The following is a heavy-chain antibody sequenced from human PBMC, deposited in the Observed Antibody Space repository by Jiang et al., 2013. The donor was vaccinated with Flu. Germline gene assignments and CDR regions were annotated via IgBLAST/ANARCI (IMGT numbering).Heavy chain of an antibody. CDR3: ARSVDVSSSPFES. J-gene: IGHJ4*02. CDR1: GGTFSRFA. D-gene: IGHD6-13*01. CDR2: IVPFFGSS. Sequence: GAEVKKPGSSVKVSCKASGGTFSRFAINWVRQAPGQGLEWMGGIVPFFGSSIYAQKFKGRVTITADKSTSTAYMELSLLKSEDTAVYYCARSVDVSSSPFESWGQGTLVTVSS. V-gene: IGHV1-69*06.